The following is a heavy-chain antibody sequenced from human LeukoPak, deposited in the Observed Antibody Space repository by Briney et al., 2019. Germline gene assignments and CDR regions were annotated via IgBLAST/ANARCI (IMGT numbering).Heavy chain of an antibody. V-gene: IGHV3-23*01. J-gene: IGHJ4*02. CDR3: AKAVYDFWSGYQFDY. Sequence: GGSLRLSCAASGFTSSSYAMSWVRQAPGKGLEWVSTISGSGYSTYYADSVMGRFTISRDNSKNTLYLQMNSLRAEDTAVYYCAKAVYDFWSGYQFDYWGQGTLATVSS. CDR1: GFTSSSYA. CDR2: ISGSGYST. D-gene: IGHD3-3*01.